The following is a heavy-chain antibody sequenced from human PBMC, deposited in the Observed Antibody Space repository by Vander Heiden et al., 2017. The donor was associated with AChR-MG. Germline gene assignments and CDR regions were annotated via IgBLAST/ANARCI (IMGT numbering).Heavy chain of an antibody. V-gene: IGHV3-23*01. Sequence: EVQLLESGGGLVQPGGSLRLSCEGPGLPLSNYAMSWVRPGPGKGLEWVSAISGSGGSTYYADSVKSRFTISRDNSKNTLHVQMNSLRVEDTAVYYCAKDVGSSMTASRAFDLWGQGTMVTVSS. CDR2: ISGSGGST. CDR1: GLPLSNYA. D-gene: IGHD6-6*01. CDR3: AKDVGSSMTASRAFDL. J-gene: IGHJ3*01.